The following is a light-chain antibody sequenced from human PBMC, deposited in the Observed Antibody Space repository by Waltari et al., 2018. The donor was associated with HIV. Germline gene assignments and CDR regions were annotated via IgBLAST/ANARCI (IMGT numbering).Light chain of an antibody. CDR1: QSVGSN. Sequence: EIVMTQSPATLSVSPGERVTLSCRASQSVGSNLAWYQQRPGQAPRLLIYGASTRATGIPARVRGSGSGTEFTLTISSLQSEDFAVYYCQQYDIWPPAETFGQGTKVEIK. CDR2: GAS. CDR3: QQYDIWPPAET. V-gene: IGKV3-15*01. J-gene: IGKJ1*01.